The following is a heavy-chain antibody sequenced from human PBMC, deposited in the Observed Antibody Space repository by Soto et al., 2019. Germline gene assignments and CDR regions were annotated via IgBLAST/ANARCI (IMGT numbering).Heavy chain of an antibody. CDR1: GYTFTSYD. J-gene: IGHJ5*02. V-gene: IGHV1-8*01. CDR3: LSRIGYCSGGSCYSDSYNWFDP. Sequence: GASVKVSCKASGYTFTSYDINWVRQATGQGLEWMGWMNPNSGNTGYAQKFQGRVTMTRNTSISTAYMELSSLRSEDTAVYYCLSRIGYCSGGSCYSDSYNWFDPWGQGTLVPVSS. D-gene: IGHD2-15*01. CDR2: MNPNSGNT.